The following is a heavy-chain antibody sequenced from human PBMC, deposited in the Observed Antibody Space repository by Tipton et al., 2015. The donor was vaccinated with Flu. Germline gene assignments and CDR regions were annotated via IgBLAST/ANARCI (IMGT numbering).Heavy chain of an antibody. V-gene: IGHV4-59*01. Sequence: GSLRLSCTVSGGSISSYYWSWIRQPPGKGLEWIGYIYYSGSTNYNPSLKSRVTISVDTSKNQFSLKLSSVTAADTAVYYCAMGDGDSDYWGQGTLVTVSS. CDR1: GGSISSYY. J-gene: IGHJ4*02. CDR2: IYYSGST. CDR3: AMGDGDSDY. D-gene: IGHD4-17*01.